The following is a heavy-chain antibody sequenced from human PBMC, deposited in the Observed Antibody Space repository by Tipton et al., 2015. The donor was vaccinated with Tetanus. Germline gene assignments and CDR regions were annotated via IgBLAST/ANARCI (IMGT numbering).Heavy chain of an antibody. V-gene: IGHV3-33*01. CDR3: AREAGRGSSWNDY. Sequence: SLRLSCAASGFTFSSYGMHWVRQAPGKGLEWVAVIWYDGSNKYYADSVKGRFTISRDNSKNTLYLQMNSLRAEDTAVYYCAREAGRGSSWNDYWGQGTLVTVSS. D-gene: IGHD6-13*01. CDR2: IWYDGSNK. CDR1: GFTFSSYG. J-gene: IGHJ4*02.